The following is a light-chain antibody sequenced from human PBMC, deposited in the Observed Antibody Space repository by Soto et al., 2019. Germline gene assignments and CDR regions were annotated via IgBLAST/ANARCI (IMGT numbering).Light chain of an antibody. CDR3: GTWDSSLSAL. CDR1: RSNIGNNY. Sequence: QSVLTQPPSVSAAPGQKVTLSCSGSRSNIGNNYVSWYQQLPGTAPKLLIYDNNKRPSGIPDRFSGSKSGTSATLGITGLQTGDEADYYCGTWDSSLSALFGGGTKLTVL. V-gene: IGLV1-51*01. J-gene: IGLJ2*01. CDR2: DNN.